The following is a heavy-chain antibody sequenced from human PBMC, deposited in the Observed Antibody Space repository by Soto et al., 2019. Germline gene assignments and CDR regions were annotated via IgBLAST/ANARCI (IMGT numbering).Heavy chain of an antibody. Sequence: PGGSLRLSFAASGFTFSSYAMSWVRQAPGKGLEWVSAISGSGGSTYYADSVKGRFTISRDNSKNTLYLQMNSLRAEDTAVYYCAKDRDPIVVVPAAFDYWGQGTLVTVSS. CDR2: ISGSGGST. CDR1: GFTFSSYA. CDR3: AKDRDPIVVVPAAFDY. J-gene: IGHJ4*02. D-gene: IGHD2-2*01. V-gene: IGHV3-23*01.